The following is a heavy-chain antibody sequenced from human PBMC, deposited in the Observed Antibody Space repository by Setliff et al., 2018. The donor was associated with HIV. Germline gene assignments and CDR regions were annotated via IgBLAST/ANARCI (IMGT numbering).Heavy chain of an antibody. J-gene: IGHJ4*02. CDR3: AARPAAEFFEH. D-gene: IGHD6-25*01. Sequence: LSLTCSVSGGSMRSSSYFWGWIRQPPGKGLEWIGSVYYSGSAYYTPSLKSRVTISVDTSKNQFSLKLTSVTAADTAVYYCAARPAAEFFEHWGQGTLVTVSS. CDR1: GGSMRSSSYF. V-gene: IGHV4-39*07. CDR2: VYYSGSA.